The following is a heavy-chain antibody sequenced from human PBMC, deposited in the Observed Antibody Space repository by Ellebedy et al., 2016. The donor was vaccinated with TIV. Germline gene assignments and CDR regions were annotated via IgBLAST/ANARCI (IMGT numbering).Heavy chain of an antibody. CDR1: GFTFSDYY. Sequence: GESLKISXAASGFTFSDYYMSWIRQAPGKGLEWVSYISSSSSYTNYADSVKGRFTISRDNAKNSLYLQMNSLRAEDTAVYYCAKHLGDYVDYWGQGTLVTVSS. J-gene: IGHJ4*02. CDR3: AKHLGDYVDY. CDR2: ISSSSSYT. V-gene: IGHV3-11*06.